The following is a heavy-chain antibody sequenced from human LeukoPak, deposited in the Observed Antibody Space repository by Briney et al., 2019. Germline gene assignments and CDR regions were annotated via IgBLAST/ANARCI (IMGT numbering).Heavy chain of an antibody. CDR3: ASSPLVGPRNDY. D-gene: IGHD6-6*01. Sequence: ASVKVSCKASGGTFSSYAISWVRQAPGQGLEWMGRIIPILGIANYAQKFQGRVTITADKSTSTAYMELSSLRSEDTAVYYCASSPLVGPRNDYWGQGTLVTVSS. V-gene: IGHV1-69*04. CDR2: IIPILGIA. CDR1: GGTFSSYA. J-gene: IGHJ4*02.